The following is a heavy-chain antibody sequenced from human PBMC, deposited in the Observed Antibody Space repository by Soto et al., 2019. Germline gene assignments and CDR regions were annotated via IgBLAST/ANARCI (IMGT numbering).Heavy chain of an antibody. CDR2: ISAYNGNT. J-gene: IGHJ6*02. D-gene: IGHD2-2*01. CDR3: ARDARWGRMPRGYYGMDV. Sequence: EASVKVSCKASGYTFTSYGISWVRQAPGQGLEWMGWISAYNGNTNYAQKLQGRVTMTTDTSTSIAYMELRSLRSDDTAVYYCARDARWGRMPRGYYGMDVWGQGTTVTVSS. CDR1: GYTFTSYG. V-gene: IGHV1-18*01.